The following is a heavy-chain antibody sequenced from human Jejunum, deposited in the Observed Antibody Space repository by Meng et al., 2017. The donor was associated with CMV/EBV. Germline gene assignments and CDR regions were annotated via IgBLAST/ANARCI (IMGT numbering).Heavy chain of an antibody. CDR2: ISAYNGNT. J-gene: IGHJ4*02. CDR3: ARVEVGITSGDY. Sequence: VQVGQAGVEVKKTGASVKVSCKASGYTFTNYGITWVRQAPGQGLEWMGWISAYNGNTNYAQTLQGRLTMTTDTSTSTAYMELRSLRSDDTAVYYCARVEVGITSGDYWGQGTLVTVSS. D-gene: IGHD1-26*01. V-gene: IGHV1-18*01. CDR1: GYTFTNYG.